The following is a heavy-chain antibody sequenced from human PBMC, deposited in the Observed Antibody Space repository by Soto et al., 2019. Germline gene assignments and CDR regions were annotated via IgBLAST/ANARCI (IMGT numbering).Heavy chain of an antibody. CDR1: GFTFSSYS. Sequence: GGSLRLSCAASGFTFSSYSMNWVRQAPGKGLEWVSSISSSSSYIYYADLVKGRFTISRDNAKNSLYLQMNSLRAEDTAVYYCARGRRDFWSGYLFDYWGQGTLVTVSS. V-gene: IGHV3-21*01. CDR2: ISSSSSYI. CDR3: ARGRRDFWSGYLFDY. D-gene: IGHD3-3*01. J-gene: IGHJ4*02.